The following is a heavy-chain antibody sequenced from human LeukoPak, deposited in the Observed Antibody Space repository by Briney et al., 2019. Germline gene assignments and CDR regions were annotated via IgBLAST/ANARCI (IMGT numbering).Heavy chain of an antibody. CDR3: ARDQEAFDY. Sequence: GGSLRLSCAASGFTFDDYGMSWVRQAPGKGLEWAAVISYDGNNKFYADSVKGRFTISRDNSKNTLYLQMNSLRAEDTAIYYCARDQEAFDYWGQGTLVTVSS. J-gene: IGHJ4*02. V-gene: IGHV3-30*03. CDR1: GFTFDDYG. CDR2: ISYDGNNK.